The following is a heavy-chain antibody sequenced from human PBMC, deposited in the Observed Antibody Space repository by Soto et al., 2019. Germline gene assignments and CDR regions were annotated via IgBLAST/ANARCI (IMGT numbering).Heavy chain of an antibody. V-gene: IGHV4-59*01. CDR2: IYYSGSA. CDR3: ARDSGSYWGGDFDS. D-gene: IGHD1-26*01. Sequence: SETLSLTCTVSGGSISNYYWSWIRQPPGKGLEWIGYIYYSGSANYNPSLKSRVTISVDTSKNQFSLKLSSVTAADTAVYYCARDSGSYWGGDFDSWGQGTLVTVYS. CDR1: GGSISNYY. J-gene: IGHJ4*02.